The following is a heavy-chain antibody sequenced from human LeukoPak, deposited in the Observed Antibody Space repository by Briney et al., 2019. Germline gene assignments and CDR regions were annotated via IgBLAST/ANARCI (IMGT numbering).Heavy chain of an antibody. D-gene: IGHD2-2*01. CDR3: ARTAPSDYYMDV. J-gene: IGHJ6*03. V-gene: IGHV1-2*02. CDR2: INPNSGGT. CDR1: GYTFTGYY. Sequence: GASVKVSCKASGYTFTGYYMHWVRQAPGQGLEWMGWINPNSGGTNYAQKLQGRVTMTTDTSTSTAYMELSSLRSEDTAVYYCARTAPSDYYMDVWGKGTTVTVSS.